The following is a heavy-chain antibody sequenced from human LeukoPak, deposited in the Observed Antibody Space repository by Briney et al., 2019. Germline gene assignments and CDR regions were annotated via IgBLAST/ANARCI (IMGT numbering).Heavy chain of an antibody. CDR3: ASLRLYSDAFDL. J-gene: IGHJ3*01. V-gene: IGHV5-51*01. CDR1: GYSFMSYW. D-gene: IGHD3-10*01. Sequence: GESLTISCQGSGYSFMSYWIGWVRQMPGKGLEWMGTIYPGDSDTRYSPSFRGQVTISADKSINTAYLQWSSLKASDTAMYCCASLRLYSDAFDLWGQGTVVTVSS. CDR2: IYPGDSDT.